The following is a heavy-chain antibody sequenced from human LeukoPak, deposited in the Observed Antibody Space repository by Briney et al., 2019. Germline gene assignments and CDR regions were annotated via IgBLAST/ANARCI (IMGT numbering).Heavy chain of an antibody. D-gene: IGHD2-15*01. Sequence: PGGSLRLSCAASGFTFSSYEMNWVRQAPGKGLEWVSYISSSGSTIYYADSVKGRSTISRDNAKNSLYLQMNSLRAEDTAVYYCARGGVYCSVGSCFSRARIFDYWGQGTLVTVSS. J-gene: IGHJ4*02. CDR1: GFTFSSYE. CDR3: ARGGVYCSVGSCFSRARIFDY. CDR2: ISSSGSTI. V-gene: IGHV3-48*03.